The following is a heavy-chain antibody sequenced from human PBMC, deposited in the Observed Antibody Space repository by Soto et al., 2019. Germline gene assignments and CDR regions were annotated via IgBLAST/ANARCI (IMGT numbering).Heavy chain of an antibody. CDR1: GGTFSSYA. J-gene: IGHJ4*02. CDR2: IIPIFGTA. D-gene: IGHD3-22*01. Sequence: QVPLVQSGAEVKKPGSSVKVSCKASGGTFSSYAISWVRQAPGQGLEWMGGIIPIFGTANYAQKFQGRVTITADESTSTAYMELSSLRSEDTAVYYCATSYYDSSEYYFDYWGQGTLVTVSS. CDR3: ATSYYDSSEYYFDY. V-gene: IGHV1-69*01.